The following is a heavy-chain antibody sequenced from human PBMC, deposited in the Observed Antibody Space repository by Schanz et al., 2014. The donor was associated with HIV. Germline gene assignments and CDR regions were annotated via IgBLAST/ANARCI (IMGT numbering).Heavy chain of an antibody. D-gene: IGHD5-18*01. J-gene: IGHJ4*02. CDR1: GFTFSSYA. CDR3: ARETIQLCPDY. Sequence: EVQLLESGGGLVQPGGSLRLSCADSGFTFSSYAMSWVRQAPGKGLEWISKISSGGTMVYYADSVKGRFTISRDNSKNTLFLQINSLRAEDTAVYYCARETIQLCPDYWGQGTLVTVSS. CDR2: ISSGGTMV. V-gene: IGHV3-23*01.